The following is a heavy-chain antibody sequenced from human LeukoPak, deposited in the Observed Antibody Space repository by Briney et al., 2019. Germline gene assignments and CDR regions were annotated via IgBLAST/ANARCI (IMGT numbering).Heavy chain of an antibody. Sequence: GGSLRLSCAASGFTFSSYAMHWVRQAPGKGLEWVAGISYDGSNKYYADSVKGRFTISRDNSKNTLYLQMNSLRAEDTAVYYCARGGEEYQLLPPFDYWGQGTLVTVSS. CDR1: GFTFSSYA. D-gene: IGHD2-2*01. CDR3: ARGGEEYQLLPPFDY. J-gene: IGHJ4*02. V-gene: IGHV3-30-3*01. CDR2: ISYDGSNK.